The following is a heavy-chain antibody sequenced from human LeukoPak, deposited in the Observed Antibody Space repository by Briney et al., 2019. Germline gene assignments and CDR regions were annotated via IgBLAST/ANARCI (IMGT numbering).Heavy chain of an antibody. CDR2: ISAYNGNT. J-gene: IGHJ5*02. Sequence: ASVKVSCKASGYTFISYGISWVRQAPGQGLEWMGWISAYNGNTNYAQKLQGRVTMTIDTSTSTAYMELRSLRSDDTAVYYCARVRYYDSSGSINWFDPWGQGTLVTVSS. CDR3: ARVRYYDSSGSINWFDP. D-gene: IGHD3-22*01. CDR1: GYTFISYG. V-gene: IGHV1-18*01.